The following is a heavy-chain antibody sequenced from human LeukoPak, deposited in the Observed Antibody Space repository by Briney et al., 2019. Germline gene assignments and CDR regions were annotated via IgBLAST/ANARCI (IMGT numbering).Heavy chain of an antibody. V-gene: IGHV1-69*05. D-gene: IGHD3-22*01. CDR3: ARTINYYDSSGYPVDWFDP. J-gene: IGHJ5*02. CDR1: GGTFSSYA. Sequence: ASVKVSCKASGGTFSSYAISWVRQAPGQGLEWMGGIIPIVGTANCAQKFQGRVTITTDESTSTAYMELSSLRSEDTAVYYWARTINYYDSSGYPVDWFDPWGPGTLVTVSS. CDR2: IIPIVGTA.